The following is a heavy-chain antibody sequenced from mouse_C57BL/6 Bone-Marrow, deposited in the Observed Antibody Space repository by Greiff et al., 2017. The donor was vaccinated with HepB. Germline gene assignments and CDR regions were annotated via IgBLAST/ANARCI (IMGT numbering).Heavy chain of an antibody. J-gene: IGHJ1*03. CDR3: ARDYGRSLYWYFDV. Sequence: QVQLKESGAELARPGASVKLSCKASGYTFTSYGISWVKQRTGQGLEWIGEIYPRSGNTYYNEKFKGKATLTADKSSSTAYMELRSLTSEDSAVYFCARDYGRSLYWYFDVWGTGTTVTVSS. V-gene: IGHV1-81*01. CDR1: GYTFTSYG. CDR2: IYPRSGNT. D-gene: IGHD1-1*01.